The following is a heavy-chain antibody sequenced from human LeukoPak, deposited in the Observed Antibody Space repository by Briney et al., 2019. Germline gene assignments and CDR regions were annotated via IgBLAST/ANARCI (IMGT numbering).Heavy chain of an antibody. CDR3: ARGGWYSGSDAFDI. D-gene: IGHD2-21*01. Sequence: GGSLRLSCAASGFTFSSYAMHWVRQAPGKGLEWVAVISYDGSNKYYADSVKGRFTISRDNSKNTLYLQMNSLRAEDTAVYYCARGGWYSGSDAFDIWGQGTMVTVSS. CDR1: GFTFSSYA. J-gene: IGHJ3*02. CDR2: ISYDGSNK. V-gene: IGHV3-30-3*01.